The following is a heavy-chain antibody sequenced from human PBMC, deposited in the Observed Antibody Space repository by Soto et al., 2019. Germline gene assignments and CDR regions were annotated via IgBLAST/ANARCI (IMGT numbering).Heavy chain of an antibody. J-gene: IGHJ1*01. V-gene: IGHV1-58*01. D-gene: IGHD4-17*01. CDR2: VVVGSDNT. CDR3: AAEIDDYADFHH. CDR1: GFTFSKSS. Sequence: QVQLVQSGPEVKKPGTSVIVSCKTSGFTFSKSSVQWMRQARGQRLEWIGWVVVGSDNTRYAQNFQDRVTITRDMSTSTSYMELSSLTSEDTAVYFCAAEIDDYADFHHWCQGTPVTVSS.